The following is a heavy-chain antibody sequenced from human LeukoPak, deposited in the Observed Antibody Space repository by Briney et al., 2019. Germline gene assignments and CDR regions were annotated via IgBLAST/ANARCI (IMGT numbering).Heavy chain of an antibody. CDR1: GGSFSGYY. J-gene: IGHJ4*02. V-gene: IGHV4-34*01. D-gene: IGHD6-13*01. CDR3: ARRGIAAAGLIDY. CDR2: INHSGST. Sequence: SETLSLTCAVYGGSFSGYYWSWIRQPPGKGLEWIGEINHSGSTNYNPSLKSRVTISVDTSKNQFSLKLSSVTAADTAVYYCARRGIAAAGLIDYWGQGTLVTVSS.